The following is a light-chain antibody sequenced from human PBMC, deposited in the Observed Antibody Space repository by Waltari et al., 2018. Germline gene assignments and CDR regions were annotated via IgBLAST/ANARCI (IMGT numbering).Light chain of an antibody. Sequence: SYELTQPPSVSVSPGQTVSIPCPGDHLGETYTFWYQQKPGQSPVLVIYEDTKRPSGIPERFSGSTSGNTATLTISGTQSMDEADYYCQAWDRTKVFGGGTRLTVL. CDR3: QAWDRTKV. CDR1: HLGETY. V-gene: IGLV3-1*01. CDR2: EDT. J-gene: IGLJ2*01.